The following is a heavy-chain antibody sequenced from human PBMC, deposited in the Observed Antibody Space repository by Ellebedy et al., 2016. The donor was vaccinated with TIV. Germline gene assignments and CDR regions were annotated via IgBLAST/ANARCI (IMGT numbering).Heavy chain of an antibody. D-gene: IGHD4-23*01. Sequence: GGSLRLSXAASGFTFSSYGMHWVRQAPGKGLEWVAVIWSDGTTKHYSDSVKGRFTISSDNSKNTLYLQMNSLRAEDTAVYYCAREIIYGGYYFDYWGQGTLVTVSS. CDR1: GFTFSSYG. CDR2: IWSDGTTK. CDR3: AREIIYGGYYFDY. J-gene: IGHJ4*02. V-gene: IGHV3-33*01.